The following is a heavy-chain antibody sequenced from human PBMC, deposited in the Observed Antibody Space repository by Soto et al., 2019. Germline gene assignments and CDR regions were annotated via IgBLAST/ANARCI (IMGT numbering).Heavy chain of an antibody. D-gene: IGHD6-13*01. Sequence: SETLSLTCTVSGGSISSSSYYWGWIRQPPGKGLEWIGSIYYSGSTYYNPSLKSRVTISVDTSKNQFSLKLSAVTAADTAVYYCARQGMEDSSSWYILVPRKEHTAKDYYYYGMDVWGQGTTVTVSS. CDR2: IYYSGST. J-gene: IGHJ6*02. CDR1: GGSISSSSYY. V-gene: IGHV4-39*01. CDR3: ARQGMEDSSSWYILVPRKEHTAKDYYYYGMDV.